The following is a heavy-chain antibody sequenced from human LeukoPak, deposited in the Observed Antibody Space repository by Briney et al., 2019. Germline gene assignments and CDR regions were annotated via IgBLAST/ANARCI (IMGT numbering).Heavy chain of an antibody. CDR1: GGSFSGYY. D-gene: IGHD2-15*01. CDR3: ARGRYCSGGSCYYSRSYYYYYYGMDV. CDR2: INHSGST. V-gene: IGHV4-34*01. J-gene: IGHJ6*02. Sequence: SETLSLTCAVYGGSFSGYYWSWVRQPPGKGLEWIGEINHSGSTNSNPSLKSRVTISVDTSKNQFSLKLSSVTAADTAVYYSARGRYCSGGSCYYSRSYYYYYYGMDVWGQGTTVTVSS.